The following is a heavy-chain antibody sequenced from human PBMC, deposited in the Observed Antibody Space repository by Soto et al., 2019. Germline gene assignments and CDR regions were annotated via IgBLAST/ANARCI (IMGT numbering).Heavy chain of an antibody. J-gene: IGHJ6*02. CDR1: GFTFSSDG. D-gene: IGHD2-21*02. Sequence: PGGSLRRSCAASGFTFSSDGMHWVRQAPGKGLEWVAVIWYDGSNKYYADSVKGRFTISRDNSKNTLYLQMNSLRAEDTAVYYCARAHIVVVTASMDVWGQGTTVTVSS. V-gene: IGHV3-33*01. CDR3: ARAHIVVVTASMDV. CDR2: IWYDGSNK.